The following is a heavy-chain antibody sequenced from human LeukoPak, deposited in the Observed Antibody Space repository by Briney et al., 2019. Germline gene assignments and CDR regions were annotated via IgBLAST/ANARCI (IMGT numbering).Heavy chain of an antibody. D-gene: IGHD5-24*01. CDR2: ISSSSSYI. CDR1: GFTVSSNY. Sequence: PGGSLRLTCAASGFTVSSNYMSWVRQAPGKGLEWVSSISSSSSYIYYADSVKGRFTISRDNAKNSLYLQMNSLRAEDTAVYYCARVMAAIILWGQGTLVTVSS. V-gene: IGHV3-21*01. CDR3: ARVMAAIIL. J-gene: IGHJ4*02.